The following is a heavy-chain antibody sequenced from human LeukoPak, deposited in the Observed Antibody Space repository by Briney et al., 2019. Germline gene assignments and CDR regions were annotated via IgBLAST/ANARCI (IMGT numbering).Heavy chain of an antibody. V-gene: IGHV1-2*02. CDR3: ARVLSPSLCWFGEY. CDR2: INPNSGGT. CDR1: GYTFTGYY. Sequence: ASVKVSCKASGYTFTGYYIHWVRQAPGQGLEWMGWINPNSGGTNYAQKFQGRVTMTRDTSISTAYMELSRLKSDDTAVYYCARVLSPSLCWFGEYWGQGTLVTVSS. D-gene: IGHD3-10*01. J-gene: IGHJ4*02.